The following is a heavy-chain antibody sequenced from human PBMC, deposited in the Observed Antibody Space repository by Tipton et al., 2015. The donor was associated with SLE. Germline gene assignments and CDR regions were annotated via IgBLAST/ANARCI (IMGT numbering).Heavy chain of an antibody. CDR2: INHSGST. CDR1: GGSVSSDNYY. V-gene: IGHV4-34*01. CDR3: ARAPGLERSYYYYYYMDV. J-gene: IGHJ6*03. D-gene: IGHD1-1*01. Sequence: LRLSCTVSGGSVSSDNYYWNWIRQPPGKGLEWIGEINHSGSTNYNPSLKSRVTISVDTSKNQFSLKLSSVTAADTAVYYCARAPGLERSYYYYYYMDVWDKGTTVTVSS.